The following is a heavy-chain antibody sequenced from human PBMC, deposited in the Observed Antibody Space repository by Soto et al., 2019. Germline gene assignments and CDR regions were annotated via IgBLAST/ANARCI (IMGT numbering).Heavy chain of an antibody. CDR3: EKDTSLDPYFDY. Sequence: GGSLRLSCAASGFTFSSYAMSWVRQAPGKGLEWVSAISGSGGSTYYADSVKGRFTISRDNSKNTLYLQMNSLRAEDTAVYYCEKDTSLDPYFDYWGQGTLVTVSS. D-gene: IGHD2-2*01. V-gene: IGHV3-23*01. J-gene: IGHJ4*02. CDR1: GFTFSSYA. CDR2: ISGSGGST.